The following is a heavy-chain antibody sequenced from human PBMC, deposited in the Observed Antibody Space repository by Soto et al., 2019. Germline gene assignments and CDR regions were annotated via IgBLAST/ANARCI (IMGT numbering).Heavy chain of an antibody. CDR3: AKERRVVAVTAPFHY. CDR2: ISYDGGNK. Sequence: QVQLVDSGGGVVQPGRSLRLSCAASGFTFSSYGMHWVRQAPGKGLEWVAVISYDGGNKYYADSVKGRFTISRANSKNALYLQMNSLRAEDTAVYYCAKERRVVAVTAPFHYWGQGTLVTSSS. J-gene: IGHJ4*02. CDR1: GFTFSSYG. D-gene: IGHD6-19*01. V-gene: IGHV3-30*18.